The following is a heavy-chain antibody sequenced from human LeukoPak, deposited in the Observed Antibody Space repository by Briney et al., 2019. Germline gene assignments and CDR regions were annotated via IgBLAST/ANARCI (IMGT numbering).Heavy chain of an antibody. D-gene: IGHD1-26*01. CDR1: GFTFSSYA. Sequence: GGSLRLSCAASGFTFSSYAMSWVRQAPGKGLEWVSIISGSGANTYYADSVKGRFTISRDNSKNTVYLQMNSLRAEDTAVYYCASRGSGSYGSWFDPWGQGTLVTVSS. V-gene: IGHV3-23*01. CDR3: ASRGSGSYGSWFDP. J-gene: IGHJ5*02. CDR2: ISGSGANT.